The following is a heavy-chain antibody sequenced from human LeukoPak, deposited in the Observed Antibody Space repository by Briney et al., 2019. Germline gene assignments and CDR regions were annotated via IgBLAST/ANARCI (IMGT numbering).Heavy chain of an antibody. CDR2: ISDSGDGT. V-gene: IGHV3-23*01. CDR3: ATRGYSSSWYYDAFDI. J-gene: IGHJ3*02. D-gene: IGHD6-13*01. Sequence: PGGSLRLSCAGSGFTFSSYAMSWVRQSPVKGLEWVSAISDSGDGTYYADSVKARFTISRDNSKNSLYLQMNSLRAEDTAVYYCATRGYSSSWYYDAFDIWGQGTMVTVSS. CDR1: GFTFSSYA.